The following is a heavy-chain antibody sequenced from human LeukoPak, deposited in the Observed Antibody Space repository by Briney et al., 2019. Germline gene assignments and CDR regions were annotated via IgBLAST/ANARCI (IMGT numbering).Heavy chain of an antibody. CDR1: GYTFSGYY. D-gene: IGHD3-10*01. CDR3: ARNVMGYNDAFDM. CDR2: INPNSGDT. Sequence: ASVKVSFKASGYTFSGYYMHWVRQAPGQGLEWMGWINPNSGDTKYAQNFQGRITMTRDTSISTGYMELSRLRSDDTAGYYCARNVMGYNDAFDMWAQGTVLPVSS. J-gene: IGHJ3*02. V-gene: IGHV1-2*02.